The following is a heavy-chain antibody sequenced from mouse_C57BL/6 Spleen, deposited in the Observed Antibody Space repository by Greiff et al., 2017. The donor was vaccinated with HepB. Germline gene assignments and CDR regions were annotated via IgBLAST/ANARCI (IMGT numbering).Heavy chain of an antibody. CDR3: ARRDDYGSSRGYYVDY. J-gene: IGHJ2*01. D-gene: IGHD1-1*01. Sequence: VKLMESGAELARPGASVKLSCKASGYTFTSYGISWVKQRTGQGLEWIGEIYPRSGNTYYNEKFKGKDTLTADKSSSTAYMELRSLTSEDSAVYFCARRDDYGSSRGYYVDYWGQGTTLTVSS. CDR1: GYTFTSYG. CDR2: IYPRSGNT. V-gene: IGHV1-81*01.